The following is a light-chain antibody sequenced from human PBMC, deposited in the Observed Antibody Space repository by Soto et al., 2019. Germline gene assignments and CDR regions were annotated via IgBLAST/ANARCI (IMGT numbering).Light chain of an antibody. V-gene: IGKV3-11*01. J-gene: IGKJ4*01. CDR2: DAS. CDR3: QQRVNWPPT. Sequence: EIVLTQSPATLSLSPGERATLSCRAGQSISDYLAWYQQRPGQAPSLLIFDASNRATGVPDSFSGGGSGTDFTLIISSLEPEDFAVYYCQQRVNWPPTFGGGTKVE. CDR1: QSISDY.